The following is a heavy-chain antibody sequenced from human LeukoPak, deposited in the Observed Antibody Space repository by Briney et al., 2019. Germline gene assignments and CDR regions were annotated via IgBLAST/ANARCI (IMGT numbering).Heavy chain of an antibody. Sequence: ASVTVSCKASGYTFTSYDINWVGQATGQGLEWMGWMNPNSGNTGYAQKFQGRVTITRNHSKSPAYMELSSLRSEDTAVYYCARIPTNNRGAFDYWGQGTLVTVSS. J-gene: IGHJ4*02. V-gene: IGHV1-8*03. CDR1: GYTFTSYD. CDR3: ARIPTNNRGAFDY. CDR2: MNPNSGNT. D-gene: IGHD3-10*01.